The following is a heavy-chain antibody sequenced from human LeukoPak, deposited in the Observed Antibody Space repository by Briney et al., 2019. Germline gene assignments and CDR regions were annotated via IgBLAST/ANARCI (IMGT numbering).Heavy chain of an antibody. D-gene: IGHD6-19*01. V-gene: IGHV3-23*01. J-gene: IGHJ4*02. CDR3: AKDQQWLAPGHFDQ. CDR2: ISGSGSNT. Sequence: PGGSLRLSCAASGFTFSSYVMSWVRQAPGKGLEWVADISGSGSNTYYADSVKGRFTISRDNSKNTLYLQMNSLRVYDTAVYYCAKDQQWLAPGHFDQWGQETLVTVPT. CDR1: GFTFSSYV.